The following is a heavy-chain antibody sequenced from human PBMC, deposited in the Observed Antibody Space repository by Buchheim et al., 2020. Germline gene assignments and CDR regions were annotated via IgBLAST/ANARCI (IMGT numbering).Heavy chain of an antibody. CDR3: ARDNGDYGSYYYGMDV. V-gene: IGHV1-46*01. Sequence: QVQLVQSGAEVKKPGASVKVSRKASGYTFTSYYMHWVRQAPGQGLEWMGIINPSGGSTSYAQKFQGRVTMTRDTSTSTVYMELSSLRSEDTAVYYCARDNGDYGSYYYGMDVWGQGTT. D-gene: IGHD4-17*01. CDR1: GYTFTSYY. CDR2: INPSGGST. J-gene: IGHJ6*02.